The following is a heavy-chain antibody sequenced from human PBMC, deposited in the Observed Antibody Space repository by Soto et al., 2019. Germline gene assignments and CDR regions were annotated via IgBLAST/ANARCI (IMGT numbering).Heavy chain of an antibody. CDR2: ISSSSSYI. D-gene: IGHD6-6*01. J-gene: IGHJ4*02. CDR1: GFTFSSYS. Sequence: GGSLRLSCAASGFTFSSYSMNWVRQAPGKGLEWVSSISSSSSYIYYADSVKGRFTISRDNAKNSLYRQMNSLRAEDTAVYYCARTARPLYYFDYWGQGTLVTVSS. V-gene: IGHV3-21*01. CDR3: ARTARPLYYFDY.